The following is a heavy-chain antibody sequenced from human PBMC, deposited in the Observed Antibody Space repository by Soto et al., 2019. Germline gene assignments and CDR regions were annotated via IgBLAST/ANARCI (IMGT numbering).Heavy chain of an antibody. J-gene: IGHJ2*01. CDR2: IWSDGANQ. CDR1: GFTFSSYA. CDR3: ARPEYGYNSWYFDL. D-gene: IGHD6-25*01. Sequence: QVQLVESGGGVVQPGRSLRLSCAASGFTFSSYAMHWVRQAPGKGLEWVALIWSDGANQYYADSVKGRFTISRDNSKKTLFLQMNGLRAEDTAVYYCARPEYGYNSWYFDLWGRGTLVTVSS. V-gene: IGHV3-33*01.